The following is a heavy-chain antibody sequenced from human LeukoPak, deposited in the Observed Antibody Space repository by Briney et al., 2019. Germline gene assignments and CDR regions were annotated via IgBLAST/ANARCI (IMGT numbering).Heavy chain of an antibody. CDR3: ARAVSYDSSGFPFDI. CDR1: GFTFSRYG. D-gene: IGHD3-22*01. CDR2: IRYDGSNK. V-gene: IGHV3-30*02. J-gene: IGHJ3*02. Sequence: PGGSLRLSCAASGFTFSRYGMHWVRQAPGKGLEWVAFIRYDGSNKYYADSVKGRFTISRDNSKNTLYLQMNSLRAEDTAVYYCARAVSYDSSGFPFDIWGQGTMVTVSS.